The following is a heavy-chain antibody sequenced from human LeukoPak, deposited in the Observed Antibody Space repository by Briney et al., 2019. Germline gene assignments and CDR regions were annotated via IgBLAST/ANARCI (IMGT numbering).Heavy chain of an antibody. Sequence: GGSLRLSCAASGFTFSVSRMHWVRHAPGKGLVWVSVIKSDGSGTTYADSVKGRFTISRDNAKNTVYLQMNSLRDEDTAVYYCAKDYYGSLEYWGQGTLVTVSS. J-gene: IGHJ4*02. CDR3: AKDYYGSLEY. D-gene: IGHD3-10*01. CDR1: GFTFSVSR. CDR2: IKSDGSGT. V-gene: IGHV3-74*03.